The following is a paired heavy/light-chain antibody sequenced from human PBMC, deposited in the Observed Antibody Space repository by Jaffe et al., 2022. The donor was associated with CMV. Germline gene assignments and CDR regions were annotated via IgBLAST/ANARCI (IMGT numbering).Heavy chain of an antibody. CDR1: GDSVSSNSAA. D-gene: IGHD2-15*01. CDR2: TYYRSKWYN. Sequence: QVQLQQSGPGLVKPSQTLSLTCAISGDSVSSNSAAWNWIRQSPSRGLEWLGRTYYRSKWYNDYAVSVKSRITINPDTSKNQFSLQLNSVTPEDTAVYYCARGTYCSGGSCYPPGGTNWFDPWGQGTLVTVSS. J-gene: IGHJ5*02. CDR3: ARGTYCSGGSCYPPGGTNWFDP. V-gene: IGHV6-1*01.
Light chain of an antibody. V-gene: IGKV3-15*01. CDR1: QSVSSN. Sequence: EIVMTQSPATLSVSPGERATLSCRASQSVSSNLAWYQQKPGQAPRLLIYGASTRATGIPARFSGSGSGTEFTLTISSLQSEDFAVYYCQQYNNWPPGTFGGGTKVEIK. CDR3: QQYNNWPPGT. J-gene: IGKJ4*01. CDR2: GAS.